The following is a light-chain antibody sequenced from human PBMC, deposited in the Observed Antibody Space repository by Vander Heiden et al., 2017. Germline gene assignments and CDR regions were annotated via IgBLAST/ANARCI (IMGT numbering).Light chain of an antibody. V-gene: IGKV1-9*01. Sequence: DIPLTQSPSFLSASVGDRVTITCRASQDISTYLAWYQQKPGKAPKILIYVASTLQSGVPSRFRGSRSGTEFTLTIRSLQPEDFATYYCQQLNTSPFTFGPGTTVDI. CDR1: QDISTY. J-gene: IGKJ3*01. CDR3: QQLNTSPFT. CDR2: VAS.